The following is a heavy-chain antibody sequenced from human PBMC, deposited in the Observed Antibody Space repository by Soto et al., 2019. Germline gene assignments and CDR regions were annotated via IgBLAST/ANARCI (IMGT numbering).Heavy chain of an antibody. Sequence: SETLSLTCAVSGYSISSGYYWGWIRQPPGKGLEWIGSIYHSGSTYYNPSLKSRVTISVDTSKNQFSLKLSSVTAADTAVYYCAGTGTSGYRSGWYNPLYYYYYYGMDVWGQGTTVTVSS. D-gene: IGHD6-19*01. CDR2: IYHSGST. J-gene: IGHJ6*02. CDR3: AGTGTSGYRSGWYNPLYYYYYYGMDV. CDR1: GYSISSGYY. V-gene: IGHV4-38-2*01.